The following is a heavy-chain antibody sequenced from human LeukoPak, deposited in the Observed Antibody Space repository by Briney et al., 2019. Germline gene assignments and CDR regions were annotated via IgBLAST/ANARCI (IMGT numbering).Heavy chain of an antibody. V-gene: IGHV3-30*02. CDR1: GFTFSSYG. CDR2: IRYDGSNK. J-gene: IGHJ4*02. Sequence: GGSLRLSCAASGFTFSSYGMHWVRQAPGKGLEWVAFIRYDGSNKYYADSVKGRFTISRDNSKNTLYLQMNSLRAEDTAVYYCARDLDAKIAAAGNGPGYYFDYWGQGTLVTVSS. CDR3: ARDLDAKIAAAGNGPGYYFDY. D-gene: IGHD6-13*01.